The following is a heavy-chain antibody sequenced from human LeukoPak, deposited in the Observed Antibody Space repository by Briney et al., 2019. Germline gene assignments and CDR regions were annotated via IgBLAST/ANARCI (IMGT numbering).Heavy chain of an antibody. CDR1: GFSFSFHY. J-gene: IGHJ4*02. CDR3: ARLRGYSYGLDY. V-gene: IGHV3-11*03. CDR2: ISSSRSFT. D-gene: IGHD5-18*01. Sequence: KSGGSLRLSCAASGFSFSFHYMSWIRQAPGKALEWVSYISSSRSFTNYADSVKGRFTISRDTAKNSLYLQMNSLRAEDTAVYYCARLRGYSYGLDYWGQGILVTVSS.